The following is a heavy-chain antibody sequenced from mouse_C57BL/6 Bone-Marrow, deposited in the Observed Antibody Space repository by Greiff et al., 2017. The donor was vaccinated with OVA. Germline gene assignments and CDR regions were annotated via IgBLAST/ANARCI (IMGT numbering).Heavy chain of an antibody. CDR3: ARENGYYAWFAY. CDR2: IYPRSGNT. V-gene: IGHV1-81*01. D-gene: IGHD2-3*01. J-gene: IGHJ3*01. Sequence: QVQLKQSGAELARPGASVKLSCKASGYTFTSYGISWVKQRTGQGLEWIGEIYPRSGNTYYNEKFKGKATLTADKSSSTAYMELRSLTSEDSAVDFCARENGYYAWFAYWGQGTLVTVSA. CDR1: GYTFTSYG.